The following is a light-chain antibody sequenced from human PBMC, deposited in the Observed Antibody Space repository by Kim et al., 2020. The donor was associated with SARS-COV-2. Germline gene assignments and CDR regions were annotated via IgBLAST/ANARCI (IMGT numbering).Light chain of an antibody. Sequence: PGESATLSCTASQSIVSSLAWYQHNPGQAPRLLIYAAFNRATGIPARFSGSGSGTDFTLTISSLEPGYFAVYYCQHRSNWYTFGQGAKLEI. CDR3: QHRSNWYT. J-gene: IGKJ2*01. V-gene: IGKV3-11*01. CDR1: QSIVSS. CDR2: AAF.